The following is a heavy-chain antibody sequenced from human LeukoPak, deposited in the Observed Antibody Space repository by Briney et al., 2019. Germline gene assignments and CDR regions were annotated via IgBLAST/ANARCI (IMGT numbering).Heavy chain of an antibody. J-gene: IGHJ4*02. D-gene: IGHD6-19*01. CDR1: GFTFHDHG. V-gene: IGHV3-30*03. Sequence: GGSLRLSCVASGFTFHDHGMDWVRQAPGKGLEWVAVIAADGGVKHYADSVKGRFTLSRDNSKNTLFLQMNILSVEDTAVYYCAREATWGQWYFDLWGQGTPVTVSS. CDR2: IAADGGVK. CDR3: AREATWGQWYFDL.